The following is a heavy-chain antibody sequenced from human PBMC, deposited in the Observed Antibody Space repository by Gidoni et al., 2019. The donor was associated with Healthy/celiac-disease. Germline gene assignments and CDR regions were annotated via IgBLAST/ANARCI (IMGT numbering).Heavy chain of an antibody. V-gene: IGHV1-8*01. D-gene: IGHD5-12*01. CDR2: MNPNSGNT. CDR3: ARGLSRWLQFPTFDY. Sequence: QVQLVQSGAEVKKPGASVKVSCKAPGYTFTSYDINRVRQATGQGLEWMGWMNPNSGNTGYAQKFQGRVTMTRNTSISTAYMELSSLRSEDTAVYYCARGLSRWLQFPTFDYWGQGTLVTVSS. J-gene: IGHJ4*02. CDR1: GYTFTSYD.